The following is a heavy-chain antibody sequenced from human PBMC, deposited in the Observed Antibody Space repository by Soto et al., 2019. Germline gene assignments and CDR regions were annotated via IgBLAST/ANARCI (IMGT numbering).Heavy chain of an antibody. V-gene: IGHV1-2*02. CDR1: GYSISAYY. D-gene: IGHD3-10*01. Sequence: QVQLVQSGTEVKKPGASVKVSCQASGYSISAYYIHWVRQAPGQGLEWMGWIDPKNGGTVSAQKFQGRLTMTRDTSISTVYIDLSGLTYDDTALYYCGRDDYGIFPYWGQGSLVTVSS. J-gene: IGHJ4*02. CDR2: IDPKNGGT. CDR3: GRDDYGIFPY.